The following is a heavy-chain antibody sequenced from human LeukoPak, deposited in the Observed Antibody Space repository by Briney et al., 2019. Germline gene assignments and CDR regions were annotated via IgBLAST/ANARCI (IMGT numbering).Heavy chain of an antibody. CDR3: AREKDTGSNHAKIRYDI. CDR2: ISAYNGNT. D-gene: IGHD1-26*01. Sequence: GASVKVSCKASGYTFTSYGISWVRQAPGQGLEWMGWISAYNGNTNYAQKLQGRVTMTTDTSTSTAYMELRSLRSDDTAVYYCAREKDTGSNHAKIRYDIWGQGTMVTVSS. V-gene: IGHV1-18*01. J-gene: IGHJ3*02. CDR1: GYTFTSYG.